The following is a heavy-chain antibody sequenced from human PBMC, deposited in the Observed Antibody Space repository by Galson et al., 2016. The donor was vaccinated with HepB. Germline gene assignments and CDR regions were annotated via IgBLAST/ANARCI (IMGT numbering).Heavy chain of an antibody. CDR3: LTDLNSGDYVPFDS. Sequence: SLRLSCAASGFIFSDVWMSWVRQAPRKGLEWVGRIRSKIDGGTTDYAAPVKGRFTISRDDSKNTLYLQMNSLKTEDTAVYYCLTDLNSGDYVPFDSWGQGTLVTVPS. V-gene: IGHV3-15*01. D-gene: IGHD4-17*01. J-gene: IGHJ4*02. CDR1: GFIFSDVW. CDR2: IRSKIDGGTT.